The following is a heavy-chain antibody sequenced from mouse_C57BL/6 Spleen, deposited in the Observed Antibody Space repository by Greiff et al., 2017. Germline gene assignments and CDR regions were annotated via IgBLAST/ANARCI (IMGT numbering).Heavy chain of an antibody. CDR1: GFPLSDYG. D-gene: IGHD2-5*01. J-gene: IGHJ4*01. CDR2: ISSGSSTI. V-gene: IGHV5-17*01. CDR3: ARGPDHSNLNAIDS. Sequence: DVHLVESGGGLVHPAGSLQLTCAASGFPLSDYGMHWVRQAPEKGLAWVAYISSGSSTIYYADTVKGRFTISRGNDKNTLFLQMTSLRSDYTSMFYFARGPDHSNLNAIDSWGPSNSGTVFS.